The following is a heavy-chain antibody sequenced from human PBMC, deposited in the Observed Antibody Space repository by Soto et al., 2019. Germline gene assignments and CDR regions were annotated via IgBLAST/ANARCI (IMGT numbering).Heavy chain of an antibody. J-gene: IGHJ4*02. D-gene: IGHD3-22*01. V-gene: IGHV5-10-1*01. CDR3: ARLTLAHDSSGYHIFDY. CDR2: IDPSDSYT. Sequence: PGESLKISCKGSGYSFTSYWISWVRQMPWKGLEWMGRIDPSDSYTNYSPSFQGHVTISADKSISTAYLQWSSLKASDTAMYYCARLTLAHDSSGYHIFDYWGLGAVVTVS. CDR1: GYSFTSYW.